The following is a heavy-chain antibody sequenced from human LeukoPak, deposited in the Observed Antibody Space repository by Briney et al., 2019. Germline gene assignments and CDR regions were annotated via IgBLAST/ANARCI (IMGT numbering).Heavy chain of an antibody. CDR1: GGTFSSYA. CDR3: ARSFSLSSGWYDY. V-gene: IGHV1-69*06. CDR2: IIPIFGTA. J-gene: IGHJ4*02. D-gene: IGHD6-19*01. Sequence: ASVKVSCKASGGTFSSYAISWVRQAPGQGLEWMGGIIPIFGTANYAQKSQGRVTITADKSTSTAYMELSSLRSEDTAVYYCARSFSLSSGWYDYWGQGTLVTVSS.